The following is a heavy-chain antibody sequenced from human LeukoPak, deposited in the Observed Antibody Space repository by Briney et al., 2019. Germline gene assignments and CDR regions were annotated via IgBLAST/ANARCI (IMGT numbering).Heavy chain of an antibody. Sequence: GGSLRLSCAASGFTFSSYWMSWVRQAPGKGLERVANIKQDGSEKYYVDSVKGRFTISRDNAKNSLYLQINSLRAEDTAVYYCARDPYCSGGSCNDYFDYWGQGTLVTVSS. CDR1: GFTFSSYW. J-gene: IGHJ4*02. D-gene: IGHD2-15*01. CDR3: ARDPYCSGGSCNDYFDY. V-gene: IGHV3-7*01. CDR2: IKQDGSEK.